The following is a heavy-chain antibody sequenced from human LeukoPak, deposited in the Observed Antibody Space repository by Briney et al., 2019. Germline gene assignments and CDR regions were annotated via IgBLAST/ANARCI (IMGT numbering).Heavy chain of an antibody. D-gene: IGHD3-22*01. CDR1: GFTFSSNG. J-gene: IGHJ4*02. V-gene: IGHV3-30*18. CDR3: AKDRSGYLSYFES. CDR2: ISYDGSPQ. Sequence: GGSLRLSCVASGFTFSSNGMHWVRQAPGKGLEWVAVISYDGSPQNYADSVKGRFTISRDNHKNTVYLQMNSLRTEDTAVYYCAKDRSGYLSYFESWGQGTLVSVSS.